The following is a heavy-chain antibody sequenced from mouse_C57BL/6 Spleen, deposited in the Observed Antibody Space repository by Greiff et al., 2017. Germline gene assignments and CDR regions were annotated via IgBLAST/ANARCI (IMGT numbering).Heavy chain of an antibody. CDR2: IHPNSGST. CDR1: GYTFTSYW. D-gene: IGHD1-1*01. CDR3: ARKSVYYGSSYFDY. V-gene: IGHV1-64*01. J-gene: IGHJ2*01. Sequence: LQQPGAELVKPGASVKLSCKASGYTFTSYWMHWVKQRPGQGLEWIGMIHPNSGSTNYNEKFKSKATLTVDKSSSTAYMQLSSLTSEDSAVYYCARKSVYYGSSYFDYWGQGTTLTVSS.